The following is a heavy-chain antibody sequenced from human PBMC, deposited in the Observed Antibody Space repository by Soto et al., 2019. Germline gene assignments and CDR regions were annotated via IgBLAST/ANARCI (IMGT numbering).Heavy chain of an antibody. CDR3: ARTVRGYQSFDY. J-gene: IGHJ4*02. Sequence: QVQLVQSGAEVKKPGSSVKVSCKASGGTFSSYAISWVRQAPGQGLEWMGGIIPIFGTANYAQKFQGRVTITADKSTSTADRELSSLRSEDTAGDDCARTVRGYQSFDYWGQGTLVTVSS. CDR2: IIPIFGTA. D-gene: IGHD2-2*01. V-gene: IGHV1-69*06. CDR1: GGTFSSYA.